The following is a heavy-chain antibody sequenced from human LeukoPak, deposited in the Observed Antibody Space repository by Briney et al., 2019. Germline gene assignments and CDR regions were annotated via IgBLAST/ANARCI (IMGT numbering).Heavy chain of an antibody. D-gene: IGHD3-22*01. J-gene: IGHJ4*02. Sequence: SETLSLTCTVSGGSISSYYWSWLRQPPGKGLEWSGYIYYSGSTNYNPSLKSRVTISVDTSKNQFSLKLSSVPAADTAVYYCARAVRLDYYYDSSGYYDYWGQGTLVTVSS. CDR1: GGSISSYY. V-gene: IGHV4-59*01. CDR3: ARAVRLDYYYDSSGYYDY. CDR2: IYYSGST.